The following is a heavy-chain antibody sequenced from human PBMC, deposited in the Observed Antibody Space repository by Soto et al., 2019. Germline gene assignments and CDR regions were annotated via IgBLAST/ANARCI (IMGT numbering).Heavy chain of an antibody. J-gene: IGHJ6*02. D-gene: IGHD3-3*01. CDR3: VGGDDYYYGMDV. CDR1: GFTFSSYE. CDR2: ISSSGSTI. Sequence: EVQLVESGGGLVQPGGSLRLSCAASGFTFSSYEMNWVRQAPGQGLEWVTYISSSGSTIYYADSVKGRFTISRDNAKNSLYLQINSLRAEDTAVYYCVGGDDYYYGMDVWGQGTTVTVSS. V-gene: IGHV3-48*03.